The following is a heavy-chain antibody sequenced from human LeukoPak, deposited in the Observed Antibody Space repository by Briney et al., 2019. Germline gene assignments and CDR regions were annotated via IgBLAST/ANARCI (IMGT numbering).Heavy chain of an antibody. CDR3: ARDFPTVAISRDGDY. V-gene: IGHV1-2*02. J-gene: IGHJ4*02. CDR1: GYTFTGYY. D-gene: IGHD5-24*01. CDR2: INPNSGGT. Sequence: ASVKVSCKASGYTFTGYYMHWVRQAPGQGLEWMGWINPNSGGTNYAQKFQGRVTTTRDTSISTAYMELSRLRSDDTAVYYCARDFPTVAISRDGDYWGQGTLVTVSS.